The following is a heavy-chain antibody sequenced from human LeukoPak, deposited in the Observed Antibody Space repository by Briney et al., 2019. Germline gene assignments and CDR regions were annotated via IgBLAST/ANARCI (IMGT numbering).Heavy chain of an antibody. J-gene: IGHJ6*04. Sequence: PGGSLRLSCVASGFTLSSYEMNWVRQAPGKGLEWVSYISSSGDTIYYADSVKGRFTISRDNAKNSLYLQMNSLRAEDTAVYYCAELGITMIGGVWGKGTTVTISP. CDR1: GFTLSSYE. D-gene: IGHD3-10*02. V-gene: IGHV3-48*03. CDR3: AELGITMIGGV. CDR2: ISSSGDTI.